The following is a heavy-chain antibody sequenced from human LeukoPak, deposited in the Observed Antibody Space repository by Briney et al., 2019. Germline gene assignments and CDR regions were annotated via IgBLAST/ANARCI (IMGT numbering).Heavy chain of an antibody. V-gene: IGHV3-11*01. J-gene: IGHJ1*01. CDR1: GGSISSGGYY. D-gene: IGHD6-13*01. CDR3: ARGGQLVPRQYFQH. CDR2: ISSSGSTI. Sequence: LSLTCTVSGGSISSGGYYWSWIRQPPGKGLEWVSYISSSGSTIYYADSVKGRFTISRDNAKNSLYLQMNSLRAEDTAVYYCARGGQLVPRQYFQHWGQGTLVTVSS.